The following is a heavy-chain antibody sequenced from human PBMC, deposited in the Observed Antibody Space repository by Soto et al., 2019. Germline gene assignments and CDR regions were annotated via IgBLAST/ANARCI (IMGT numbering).Heavy chain of an antibody. CDR2: IIPIFGTA. D-gene: IGHD6-13*01. V-gene: IGHV1-69*13. Sequence: SVKVSCKASGGTFSSYAISWVRQAPGQGLEWMGGIIPIFGTANYAQKFQGRVTITADESTSTAYMELSSLRTEDTAVYYGVRRHVSATGIDWFDPWGQGAQVTVSS. J-gene: IGHJ5*02. CDR3: VRRHVSATGIDWFDP. CDR1: GGTFSSYA.